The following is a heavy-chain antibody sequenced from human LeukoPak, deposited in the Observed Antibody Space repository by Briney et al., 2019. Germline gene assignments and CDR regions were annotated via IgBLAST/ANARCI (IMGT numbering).Heavy chain of an antibody. Sequence: PGGSLRLSCAASGFSFSDTWMNWVRQAPGKGLEWVGLIKRKTDDGTTDYAAPEKGRFTISRDDSKNTLYLQMNSLKTEDTAVNYCTTQSGAWNFDYWGQGTLVTVSS. J-gene: IGHJ4*02. CDR3: TTQSGAWNFDY. D-gene: IGHD1-1*01. CDR2: IKRKTDDGTT. V-gene: IGHV3-15*07. CDR1: GFSFSDTW.